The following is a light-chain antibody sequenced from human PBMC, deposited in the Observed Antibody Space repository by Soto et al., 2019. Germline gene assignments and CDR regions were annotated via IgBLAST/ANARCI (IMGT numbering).Light chain of an antibody. CDR3: SSYTSSSTYV. V-gene: IGLV2-14*01. CDR2: EVS. Sequence: QSVLTQPASVSGSPGQSITLSCTGTSSDVGAYNYVSWYQQHPGKAPKLMIYEVSSRPSGVSNRFSGSKSGSTASLTISGLQAEDEADYYCSSYTSSSTYVFGTGTKVTVL. CDR1: SSDVGAYNY. J-gene: IGLJ1*01.